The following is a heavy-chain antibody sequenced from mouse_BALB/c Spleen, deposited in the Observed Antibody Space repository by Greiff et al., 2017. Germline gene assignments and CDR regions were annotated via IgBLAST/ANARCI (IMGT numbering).Heavy chain of an antibody. Sequence: VQLQQSGAELVKPGASVKLSCTASGFNIKDTYMHWVKQRPEQGLEWIGRIDPANGNTKYDPKFQGKASITEDTSSNTAYLQLSSLTSEDTTVYYWARGVYGSSTSFYAMDYWGQGTSVTVSS. CDR1: GFNIKDTY. CDR2: IDPANGNT. V-gene: IGHV14-3*02. J-gene: IGHJ4*01. CDR3: ARGVYGSSTSFYAMDY. D-gene: IGHD1-3*01.